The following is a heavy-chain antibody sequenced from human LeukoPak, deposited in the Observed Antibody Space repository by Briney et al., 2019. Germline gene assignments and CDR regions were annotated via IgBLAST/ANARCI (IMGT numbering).Heavy chain of an antibody. J-gene: IGHJ5*02. CDR2: IVVSSGYR. CDR1: GFTFCTST. D-gene: IGHD1-14*01. Sequence: ASVKVSCKTSGFTFCTSTMQWVRQARGQGLEWIGWIVVSSGYREYAQKLQERVTITTDMSTSTSYLELRSLEFEDTAVYYCAAERYEGHCCWFDPWGQGTLVTVSS. CDR3: AAERYEGHCCWFDP. V-gene: IGHV1-58*02.